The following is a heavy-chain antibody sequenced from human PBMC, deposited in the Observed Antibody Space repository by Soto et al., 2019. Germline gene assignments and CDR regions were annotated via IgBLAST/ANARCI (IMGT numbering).Heavy chain of an antibody. CDR2: ISAYNGNT. J-gene: IGHJ4*02. CDR1: GYTFTSYF. Sequence: QVQLVQSGAEVKKPGASVKVSCKASGYTFTSYFISWVRQAPGQGPEWMGWISAYNGNTNYVQKLQGSVTMTTDTYTSTADMELRSLRADDTAVYYCARDLPPSNYWGQGTLFTVSS. V-gene: IGHV1-18*01. CDR3: ARDLPPSNY.